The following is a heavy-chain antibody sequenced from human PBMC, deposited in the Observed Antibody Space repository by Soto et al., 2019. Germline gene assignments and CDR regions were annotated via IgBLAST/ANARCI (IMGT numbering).Heavy chain of an antibody. Sequence: LSLTCTVSGGPISSSSYYWGWIRQAPGKGLEWLATIYYTGYTYHNPSLKSHVTISVDTSKNQFSLKLTSVTAADTALYYCARSAIATHWFFDLWGRGTLVTVSS. CDR2: IYYTGYT. D-gene: IGHD5-18*01. V-gene: IGHV4-39*01. CDR1: GGPISSSSYY. CDR3: ARSAIATHWFFDL. J-gene: IGHJ2*01.